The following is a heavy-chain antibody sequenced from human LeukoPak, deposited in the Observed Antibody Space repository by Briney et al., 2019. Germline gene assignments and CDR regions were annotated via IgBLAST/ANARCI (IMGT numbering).Heavy chain of an antibody. CDR3: AREGRSGYYAN. CDR2: INTNTGNP. D-gene: IGHD3-3*01. J-gene: IGHJ4*02. CDR1: GYTFTSYA. Sequence: GASVKVSCKASGYTFTSYAMNWVRQAPGQGLEWMGWINTNTGNPTYAQGFTGRFVSSLDTSVSTAYLQISSLRAEDTAVYYCAREGRSGYYANWGQGTLVTVSS. V-gene: IGHV7-4-1*02.